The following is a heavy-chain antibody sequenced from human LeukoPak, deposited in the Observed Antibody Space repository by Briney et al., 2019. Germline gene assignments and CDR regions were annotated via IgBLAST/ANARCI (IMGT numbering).Heavy chain of an antibody. J-gene: IGHJ4*02. CDR1: GYTLTELS. V-gene: IGHV1-24*01. CDR2: FDPEDGET. D-gene: IGHD2-21*02. CDR3: ATGPPLAYCGGDCYYFDY. Sequence: EASVKVSCKVSGYTLTELSMHWVRQAPGKGLEWMRGFDPEDGETIYAQKFQGRVTMTEDTSTDTAYMELSSLRSEDTAVYYCATGPPLAYCGGDCYYFDYWGQGTLVTVSS.